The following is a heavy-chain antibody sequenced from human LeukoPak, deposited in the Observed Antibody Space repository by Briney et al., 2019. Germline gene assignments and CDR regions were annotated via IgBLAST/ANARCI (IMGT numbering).Heavy chain of an antibody. D-gene: IGHD6-13*01. CDR3: ARWYSSSWRLDY. CDR1: GSTFSSYS. V-gene: IGHV3-21*01. Sequence: GGSLRLSCAASGSTFSSYSMNWVRQAPGKGLEWVSSISSSSSYIYYADSVKGRFTISRDNAKNSLYLQMNSLRAEDTAVYYCARWYSSSWRLDYWGQGTLVTVSS. J-gene: IGHJ4*02. CDR2: ISSSSSYI.